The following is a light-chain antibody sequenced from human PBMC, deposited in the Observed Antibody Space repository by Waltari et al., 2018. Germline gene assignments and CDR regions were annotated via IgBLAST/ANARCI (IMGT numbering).Light chain of an antibody. V-gene: IGLV2-8*01. CDR1: SSHVGGSNY. CDR3: SSYAGSNNWVV. J-gene: IGLJ2*01. Sequence: QSALTQPPSASGSPGQSVTISCTGTSSHVGGSNYVSWYQQHPGKAPKLMIYEVSKRPSGVPDRFSGSKSGNTASLTVSGLQAEDEADYYCSSYAGSNNWVVFGGGTKLTVL. CDR2: EVS.